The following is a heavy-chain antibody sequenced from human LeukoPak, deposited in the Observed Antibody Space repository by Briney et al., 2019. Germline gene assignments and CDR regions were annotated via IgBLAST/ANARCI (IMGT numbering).Heavy chain of an antibody. D-gene: IGHD3-3*01. V-gene: IGHV1-18*01. CDR2: ISAYNGNT. CDR3: ARELTAFNFEVVIKGYLDAFDI. J-gene: IGHJ3*02. Sequence: ASVKVSCKASGYTFTSYGISWVRQAPGQGLEWMGWISAYNGNTNYAQKLQGRVTMTTDTSTSTAYMELRSLRSDDTAVYYCARELTAFNFEVVIKGYLDAFDIWGQGTMVTVSS. CDR1: GYTFTSYG.